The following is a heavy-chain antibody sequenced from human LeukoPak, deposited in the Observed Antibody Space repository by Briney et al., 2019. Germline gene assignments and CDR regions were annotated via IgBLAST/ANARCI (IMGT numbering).Heavy chain of an antibody. Sequence: GGSLRLSCAASGFTFSSYWMSWVRQAPGKGLEWVANIKQDGSEKYYVDSVKGRFTISRDNAKNSLYLQMNSLRAEDTAVYYCARDYCGGDCYSIDYWGQGTLVTVSS. CDR3: ARDYCGGDCYSIDY. J-gene: IGHJ4*02. CDR1: GFTFSSYW. CDR2: IKQDGSEK. V-gene: IGHV3-7*01. D-gene: IGHD2-21*02.